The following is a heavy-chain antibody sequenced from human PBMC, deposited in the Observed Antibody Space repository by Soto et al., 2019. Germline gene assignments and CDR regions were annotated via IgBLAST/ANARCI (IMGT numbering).Heavy chain of an antibody. J-gene: IGHJ6*02. V-gene: IGHV6-1*01. CDR1: GKSVYLDGRR. CDR2: TYYRSKWYN. CDR3: ARDIGYGAPDV. Sequence: AVSGKSVYLDGRRIINNRQSPSRGLEWLGRTYYRSKWYNDYAVSVKSRITINPDTSKNQFSLQLNSVTPEDTAVYYCARDIGYGAPDVWGQGTTVTVSS. D-gene: IGHD4-17*01.